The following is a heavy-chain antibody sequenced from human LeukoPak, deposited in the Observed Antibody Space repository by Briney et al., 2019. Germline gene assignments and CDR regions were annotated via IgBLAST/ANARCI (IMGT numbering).Heavy chain of an antibody. J-gene: IGHJ6*03. CDR2: ISTYNGNT. CDR3: ARDAQLWPPYYYYYMDV. Sequence: ASVKVSCKASGYTFTKYGITWVRQAPGQGLEWMGWISTYNGNTNYAQKLQGRVTMTTDTSTSTAYMELRSLISDDAAVYYCARDAQLWPPYYYYYMDVWGKGTTVTVSS. CDR1: GYTFTKYG. D-gene: IGHD5-18*01. V-gene: IGHV1-18*01.